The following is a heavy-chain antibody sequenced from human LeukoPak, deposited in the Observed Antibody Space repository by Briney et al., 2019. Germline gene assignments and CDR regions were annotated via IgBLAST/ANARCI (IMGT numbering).Heavy chain of an antibody. Sequence: PSETLSLTCTVSGGSISSYYWSWIRQPPGKGLEWIGYIYYSGSTNYNPSLKSRVTISVDTSKNQFSLKLSSVTAADTAVYYCARGDITMFDYWGQGTLVTVSS. J-gene: IGHJ4*02. D-gene: IGHD3-3*01. V-gene: IGHV4-59*01. CDR1: GGSISSYY. CDR2: IYYSGST. CDR3: ARGDITMFDY.